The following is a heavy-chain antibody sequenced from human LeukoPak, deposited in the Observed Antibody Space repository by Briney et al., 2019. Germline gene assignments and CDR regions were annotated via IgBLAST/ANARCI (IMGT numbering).Heavy chain of an antibody. V-gene: IGHV1-2*04. D-gene: IGHD6-6*01. Sequence: ASVKVSCTASGYTFTGYYMHWVRQAPGRGLEWMGWINPSSGGTNYAQKFQGWVTMTRDTSISTAYMELSRLRSDDTAVYYCVAGYSSSSMDYWGQGTLVTVSS. J-gene: IGHJ4*02. CDR3: VAGYSSSSMDY. CDR1: GYTFTGYY. CDR2: INPSSGGT.